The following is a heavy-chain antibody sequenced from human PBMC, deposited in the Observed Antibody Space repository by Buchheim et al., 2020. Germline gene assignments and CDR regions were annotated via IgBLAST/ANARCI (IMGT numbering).Heavy chain of an antibody. D-gene: IGHD1/OR15-1a*01. Sequence: QLQLQESGPGLVKPSETLSLTCTVSGGSISSSSYYWGWIRQPPGKGLEWIGSSYYSGSTYYNPSLKNRVTISVDTSKKHVSLKLSSVTAADTAVYYCARHSTTDAYYYYYGMDVWGQGTT. J-gene: IGHJ6*02. CDR1: GGSISSSSYY. CDR3: ARHSTTDAYYYYYGMDV. CDR2: SYYSGST. V-gene: IGHV4-39*01.